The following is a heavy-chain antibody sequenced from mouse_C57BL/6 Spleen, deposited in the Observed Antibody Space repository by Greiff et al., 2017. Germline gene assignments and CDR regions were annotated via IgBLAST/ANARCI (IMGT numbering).Heavy chain of an antibody. J-gene: IGHJ4*01. CDR2: INPNNGGT. CDR3: AYYGYDFYAMDY. Sequence: EVQLQQPGPELVKPGASVKISCKASGYTFTDYYMNWVKQSHGKSLEWIGNINPNNGGTSYNQKFKGKATLTVDKSSSTAYMELRSLTSEDSAVYYCAYYGYDFYAMDYWGQGTSVTVSA. D-gene: IGHD2-2*01. V-gene: IGHV1-26*01. CDR1: GYTFTDYY.